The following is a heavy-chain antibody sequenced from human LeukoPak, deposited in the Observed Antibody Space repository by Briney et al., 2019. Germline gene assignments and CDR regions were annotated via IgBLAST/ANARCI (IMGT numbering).Heavy chain of an antibody. CDR1: GGSISSGDYY. D-gene: IGHD3-3*01. V-gene: IGHV4-30-4*08. J-gene: IGHJ3*02. Sequence: TLSLTCTVSGGSISSGDYYWSWIRQPPGKGLEWIGYIYYSGSTYYNPSLKSRVTISVDTSKNQFSLKLSSVTAADTAVYYCASVHSHFGVVGAFDIWGQGTMVTVSS. CDR2: IYYSGST. CDR3: ASVHSHFGVVGAFDI.